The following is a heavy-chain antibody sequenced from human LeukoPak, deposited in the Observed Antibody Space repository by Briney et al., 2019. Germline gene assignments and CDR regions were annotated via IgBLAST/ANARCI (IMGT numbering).Heavy chain of an antibody. CDR1: GFTFSSYW. CDR3: ARGDVAAAGTIDY. V-gene: IGHV3-74*01. Sequence: GGSLRLSCAASGFTFSSYWMHWVRQAPGKGLVWVSRINSDGSSTSYADSVKGRFTISRDNAKNTLYLQMNSLRAEDTAVYYCARGDVAAAGTIDYWGQGTLVTVSS. J-gene: IGHJ4*02. D-gene: IGHD6-13*01. CDR2: INSDGSST.